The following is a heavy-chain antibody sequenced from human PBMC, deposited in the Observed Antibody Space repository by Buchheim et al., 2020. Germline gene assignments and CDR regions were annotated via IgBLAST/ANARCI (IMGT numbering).Heavy chain of an antibody. J-gene: IGHJ4*02. CDR2: ITASGAGT. CDR3: AKDWNDFDY. D-gene: IGHD1-1*01. Sequence: EVQLLESGGGLVQPGGSLRLSCAASGFTFSTYGMSWVRQAPGKGLEWVSAITASGAGTYYADSVRGRFTISRDTSKNTLYLRMISLRADDTAVYYCAKDWNDFDYWGQGTL. V-gene: IGHV3-23*01. CDR1: GFTFSTYG.